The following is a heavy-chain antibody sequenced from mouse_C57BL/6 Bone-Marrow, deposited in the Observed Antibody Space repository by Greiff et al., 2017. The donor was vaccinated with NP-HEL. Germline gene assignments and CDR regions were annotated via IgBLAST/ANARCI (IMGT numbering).Heavy chain of an antibody. CDR1: GYTFTDYY. CDR3: ARTTVVVDYFDY. D-gene: IGHD1-1*01. CDR2: INPNNGGT. J-gene: IGHJ2*01. V-gene: IGHV1-26*01. Sequence: VQLQQSGPELVKPGASVKISCKASGYTFTDYYMDWVKQSHGKSLEWIGDINPNNGGTSYNQKFKGKATLTVDKSSSTAYMELRSLTSEDSAVYYCARTTVVVDYFDYWGQGTTLTVSS.